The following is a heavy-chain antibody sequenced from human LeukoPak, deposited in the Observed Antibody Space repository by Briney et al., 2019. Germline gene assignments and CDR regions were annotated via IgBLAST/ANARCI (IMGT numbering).Heavy chain of an antibody. J-gene: IGHJ4*02. V-gene: IGHV3-23*01. CDR3: AKDWNAWPTNFDS. D-gene: IGHD5-24*01. CDR1: GFTSSTYA. Sequence: PGRSLRLSCAASGFTSSTYAVNWVRQAPGKGLEWVSAISSSGGTTYYADSVKGRFSISRDNSKNTLYLRMNSLRAEDTAIYYCAKDWNAWPTNFDSWGQGTLVTV. CDR2: ISSSGGTT.